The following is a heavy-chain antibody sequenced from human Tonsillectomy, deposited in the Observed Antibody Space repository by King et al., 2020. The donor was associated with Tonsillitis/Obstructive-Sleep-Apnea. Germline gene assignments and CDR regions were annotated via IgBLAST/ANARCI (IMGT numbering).Heavy chain of an antibody. CDR3: ARAGTSFGVVFIRDYFDS. CDR2: INTNTGNP. J-gene: IGHJ4*02. V-gene: IGHV7-4-1*02. D-gene: IGHD3-3*01. Sequence: VQLVESGSELKKPGASVKVSCKASGYTFTNYAMNWVRQAPGQGLEYMGWINTNTGNPTYAHGFTGRFVFSLDTSVSTAYLQISSLKADDTAVYYCARAGTSFGVVFIRDYFDSWGQGTLVTVSS. CDR1: GYTFTNYA.